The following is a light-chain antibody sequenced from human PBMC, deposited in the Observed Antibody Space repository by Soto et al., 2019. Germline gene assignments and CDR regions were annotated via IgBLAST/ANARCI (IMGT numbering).Light chain of an antibody. Sequence: EIVMTQSPATLSVSPGERATLSCRASQSVSSNLAWYQQKPGQAPRLLIYGASTRATGVPARFSGSGSGTEVTLTISSVQSEDFAVYYCQQYSDWPLSFGGGTKVEIK. CDR2: GAS. J-gene: IGKJ4*01. CDR1: QSVSSN. CDR3: QQYSDWPLS. V-gene: IGKV3-15*01.